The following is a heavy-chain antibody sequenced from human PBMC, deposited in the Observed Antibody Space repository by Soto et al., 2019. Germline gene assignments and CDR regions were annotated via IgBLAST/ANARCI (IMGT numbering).Heavy chain of an antibody. J-gene: IGHJ4*02. D-gene: IGHD6-6*01. CDR1: GGTFSSYT. CDR3: ARDRRRYSSSYPLDY. V-gene: IGHV1-69*04. CDR2: IIPILGIA. Sequence: GASVKVSCKASGGTFSSYTISWVRQAPGQGLEWMGRIIPILGIANYAQKFQGRVTITADKSTSTAYMELSSLRSEDTAVYYCARDRRRYSSSYPLDYWGQGTLVTVSS.